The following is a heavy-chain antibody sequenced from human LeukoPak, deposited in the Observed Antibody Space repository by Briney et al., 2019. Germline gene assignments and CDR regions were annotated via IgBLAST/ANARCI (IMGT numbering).Heavy chain of an antibody. CDR1: GYTFTSYG. CDR2: ISAYNGNT. Sequence: GASVKVSRKASGYTFTSYGISWVRQAPGQGLEWMGWISAYNGNTNYAQKLQGRVTMTTDTSTSTAYMELRSLRSDDTAVYYCARAHPYYDFWSGYYPRDDYWGQGTLVTVSS. CDR3: ARAHPYYDFWSGYYPRDDY. D-gene: IGHD3-3*01. J-gene: IGHJ4*02. V-gene: IGHV1-18*01.